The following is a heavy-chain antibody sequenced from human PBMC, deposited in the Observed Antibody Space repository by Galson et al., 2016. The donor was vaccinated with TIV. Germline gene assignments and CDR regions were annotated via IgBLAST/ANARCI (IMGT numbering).Heavy chain of an antibody. CDR2: MNPNSGNT. CDR3: ARGRTYFNSYMDV. D-gene: IGHD3-9*01. J-gene: IGHJ6*03. CDR1: GYSFSTYD. Sequence: SVKVSCKASGYSFSTYDINWVRQAPGQGLEWMGWMNPNSGNTGYAQKFQGRVTITTDEPTSTVYMELSSLRSDDTAVYYCARGRTYFNSYMDVWGKGTTVTVSS. V-gene: IGHV1-8*01.